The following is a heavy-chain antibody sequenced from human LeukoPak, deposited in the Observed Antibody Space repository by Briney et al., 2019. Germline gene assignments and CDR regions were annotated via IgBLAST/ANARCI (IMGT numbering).Heavy chain of an antibody. Sequence: GGSLRLSCAASGFAFSSYDMHWVRQVTGKGLEWVSGIGTAGDAYYAGSVKGRFTISRENAKNTLYLQMNNLRAGDTAVYYCARAVAKKEWFDPWGQGTLVTVSS. CDR2: IGTAGDA. CDR1: GFAFSSYD. CDR3: ARAVAKKEWFDP. V-gene: IGHV3-13*01. D-gene: IGHD5-12*01. J-gene: IGHJ5*02.